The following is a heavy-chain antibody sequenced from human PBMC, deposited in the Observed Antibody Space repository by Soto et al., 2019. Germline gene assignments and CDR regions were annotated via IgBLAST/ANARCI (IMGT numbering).Heavy chain of an antibody. V-gene: IGHV4-61*01. D-gene: IGHD4-17*01. Sequence: SETLCITCTVSGVSVRSDNYYWIWIRQPPGKGLEYIGYIAYSGSTNYNPSLKSRVTISVDTSKNQFSLKVASMTAADTAVYYCAIRTVFRPLDCWGQGTLVTSPQ. CDR3: AIRTVFRPLDC. J-gene: IGHJ4*02. CDR2: IAYSGST. CDR1: GVSVRSDNYY.